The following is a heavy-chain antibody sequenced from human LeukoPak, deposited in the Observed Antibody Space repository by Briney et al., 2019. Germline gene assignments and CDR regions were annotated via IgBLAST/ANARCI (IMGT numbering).Heavy chain of an antibody. J-gene: IGHJ3*02. V-gene: IGHV3-21*01. Sequence: PGGTLRLSCAASGFTFSSYNMNWVRQTPAKALEWVSSVSSSSSFIYYADSVKGRFTISRDNAKNSLYLQMNSLRAEDTAVYYCARDVLIAADGVIRLDAFDIWGQGTVVTVSS. CDR1: GFTFSSYN. D-gene: IGHD6-13*01. CDR3: ARDVLIAADGVIRLDAFDI. CDR2: VSSSSSFI.